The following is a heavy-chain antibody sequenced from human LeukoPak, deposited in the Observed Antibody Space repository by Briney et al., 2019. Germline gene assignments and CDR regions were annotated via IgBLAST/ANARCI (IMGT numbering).Heavy chain of an antibody. D-gene: IGHD1-1*01. J-gene: IGHJ5*02. V-gene: IGHV4-31*03. CDR3: ARGVHTGVDP. CDR2: IYYSGST. CDR1: GGSISSGGYY. Sequence: SETLSLTCTVSGGSISSGGYYWSWIRQHPGKGLEWIGYIYYSGSTYYNPSLKSRVTISVDTSKNQFSLKLSSVTAADTAVYYCARGVHTGVDPWGQGTLVTVSS.